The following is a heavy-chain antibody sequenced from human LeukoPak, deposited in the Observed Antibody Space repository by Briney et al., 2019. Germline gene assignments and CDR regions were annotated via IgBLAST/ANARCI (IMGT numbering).Heavy chain of an antibody. V-gene: IGHV3-7*05. Sequence: GGSLRLSCAASVFTLSTYWMSWVRQAPGKGLEWVANINQDGSDKYYVDSVKGRFTISRDNAKNSLYLQMNSLRAEDTAVYYCATVMVATTNWFDPWGQGTLVTVSS. CDR2: INQDGSDK. CDR1: VFTLSTYW. CDR3: ATVMVATTNWFDP. D-gene: IGHD5-12*01. J-gene: IGHJ5*02.